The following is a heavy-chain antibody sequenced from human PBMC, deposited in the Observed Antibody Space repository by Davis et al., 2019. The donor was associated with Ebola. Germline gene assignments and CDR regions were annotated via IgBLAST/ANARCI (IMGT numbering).Heavy chain of an antibody. D-gene: IGHD3-22*01. CDR1: GFTVSSNY. CDR2: IYSGGST. V-gene: IGHV3-53*01. CDR3: ARVFRVVVTAYYYYGMDV. J-gene: IGHJ6*02. Sequence: GESLKISCAASGFTVSSNYMSWVRQAPGKGLEWVSVIYSGGSTYYADSVKGRFTISRDNSKNTLYLQMNSLRAEDTAVYYCARVFRVVVTAYYYYGMDVWGQGTTVTVSS.